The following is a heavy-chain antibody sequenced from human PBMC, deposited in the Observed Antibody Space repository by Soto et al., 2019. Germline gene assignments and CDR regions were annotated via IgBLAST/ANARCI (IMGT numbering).Heavy chain of an antibody. V-gene: IGHV3-9*01. D-gene: IGHD3-10*01. CDR1: GFTFDDYA. CDR2: ISWNSGSI. Sequence: GGSLRLSCAASGFTFDDYAMHWVRQAPGKGLEWVSGISWNSGSIGYADSVKGRFTISRDNAKNSLYLQMNSLRAEDTALYYCAKSEGPLWFGELFSHFFDYWGPGTLVTVSS. CDR3: AKSEGPLWFGELFSHFFDY. J-gene: IGHJ4*02.